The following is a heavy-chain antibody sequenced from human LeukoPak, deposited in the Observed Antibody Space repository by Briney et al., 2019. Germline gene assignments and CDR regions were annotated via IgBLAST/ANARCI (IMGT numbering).Heavy chain of an antibody. CDR2: ISSSGSTI. CDR3: ARDLGSDSSSPFDY. J-gene: IGHJ4*02. Sequence: QTGGSLRLSCAASGFTFSSYEMNWVRQAPGKGLEWVSYISSSGSTIYYADSVKGRSTISRDNAKNSLYLQMNSLRAEDTAVYYCARDLGSDSSSPFDYWGQGTLVTVSS. V-gene: IGHV3-48*03. CDR1: GFTFSSYE. D-gene: IGHD6-13*01.